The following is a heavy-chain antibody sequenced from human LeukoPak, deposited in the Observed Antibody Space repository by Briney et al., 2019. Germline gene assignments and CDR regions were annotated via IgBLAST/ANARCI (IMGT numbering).Heavy chain of an antibody. CDR3: ARALRYDDSSGYYDY. Sequence: GASVKVSCKGSGYTFSGYYMHWLRQAPGQGLEWMGWINYNSGATNYAQALQGRVTMTRDTSITIFYMELSSLRSDDTAVYYCARALRYDDSSGYYDYWGQGTLVTVSS. CDR2: INYNSGAT. J-gene: IGHJ4*02. V-gene: IGHV1-2*02. D-gene: IGHD3-22*01. CDR1: GYTFSGYY.